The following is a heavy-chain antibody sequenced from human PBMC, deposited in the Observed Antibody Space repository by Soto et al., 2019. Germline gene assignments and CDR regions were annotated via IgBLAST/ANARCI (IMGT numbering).Heavy chain of an antibody. D-gene: IGHD6-19*01. CDR1: GASVSSGNQY. J-gene: IGHJ4*02. CDR2: IYNSVIT. CDR3: ARGWDANS. V-gene: IGHV4-61*01. Sequence: QVLMHESGPGVVKPSETLSLTCTVSGASVSSGNQYWSWIRQPPGKRLEWIGFIYNSVITNYSPPPTSRVSISADTSRNPFSLKMSSVTAADTAVYYCARGWDANSWGQGALVTVSS.